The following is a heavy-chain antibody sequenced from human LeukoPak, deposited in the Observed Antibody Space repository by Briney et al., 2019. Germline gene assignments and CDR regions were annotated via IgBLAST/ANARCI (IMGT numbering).Heavy chain of an antibody. D-gene: IGHD2-2*01. CDR2: ISHSGST. CDR3: ARKYCSTTSCSYGFDV. J-gene: IGHJ3*01. CDR1: GESFSGYY. Sequence: SETLSLTCGVYGESFSGYYWSWIRQPPGKALEWIGEISHSGSTNYNPSLGSRVTISVDASKNQFSLKLNSVTAADTAVYFCARKYCSTTSCSYGFDVWGQGAMVTVSS. V-gene: IGHV4-34*01.